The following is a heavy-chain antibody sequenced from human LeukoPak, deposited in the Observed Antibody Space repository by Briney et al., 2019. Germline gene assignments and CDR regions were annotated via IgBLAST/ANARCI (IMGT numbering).Heavy chain of an antibody. D-gene: IGHD3-3*01. Sequence: ASVTVSCKASGYTFTGYYMHWVRQAPGQGLEWMGWINPNSGGTNYAQKFQGRVTMTRDTSISTAYMELSRLRSDDTAVYYCARDLPGAYDFWSGYSPFDYWGQGTLATVSS. CDR3: ARDLPGAYDFWSGYSPFDY. V-gene: IGHV1-2*02. CDR1: GYTFTGYY. CDR2: INPNSGGT. J-gene: IGHJ4*02.